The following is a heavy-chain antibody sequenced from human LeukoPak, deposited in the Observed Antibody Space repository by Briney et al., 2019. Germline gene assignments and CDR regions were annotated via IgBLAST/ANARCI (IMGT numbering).Heavy chain of an antibody. Sequence: ASVKVSCKASGSTFTSYDINWVRQATGQELEWMGWMNPNSGHTGYAQKFQGRVTMTRDTSTSTVYMELSSLRSDDTAVYYCARTAARRFDYWGQGTLVTVSS. CDR1: GSTFTSYD. CDR3: ARTAARRFDY. J-gene: IGHJ4*02. D-gene: IGHD6-6*01. V-gene: IGHV1-8*01. CDR2: MNPNSGHT.